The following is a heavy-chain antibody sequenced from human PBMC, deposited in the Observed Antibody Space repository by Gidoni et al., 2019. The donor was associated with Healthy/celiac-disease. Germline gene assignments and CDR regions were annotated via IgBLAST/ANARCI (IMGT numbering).Heavy chain of an antibody. J-gene: IGHJ4*02. CDR2: VIPILGIA. D-gene: IGHD3-16*01. V-gene: IGHV1-69*08. Sequence: QAQLVQSGAEVKKPGSSVKVSCKASGGNFSSYTISWVRQATGQGLEWMGRVIPILGIANYAQKFQGRVTITANKSTSTAYMELSSLRSEDTAVYYCARDYARSFDYWGQGTLVTVSS. CDR3: ARDYARSFDY. CDR1: GGNFSSYT.